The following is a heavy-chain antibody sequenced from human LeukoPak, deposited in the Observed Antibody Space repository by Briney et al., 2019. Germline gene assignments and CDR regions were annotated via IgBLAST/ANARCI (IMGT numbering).Heavy chain of an antibody. CDR3: ARDRLRYCSGGSCYLLDP. V-gene: IGHV3-66*01. CDR1: AFTVSNKY. D-gene: IGHD2-15*01. CDR2: IYSDGRT. Sequence: GGSLRLSCADSAFTVSNKYMSWVRQAPGKGLEWVSVIYSDGRTYYADSVKGRFTISRDNSKNTLYLQMNSLRAEDTAVYYCARDRLRYCSGGSCYLLDPWGQGTLVTVSS. J-gene: IGHJ5*02.